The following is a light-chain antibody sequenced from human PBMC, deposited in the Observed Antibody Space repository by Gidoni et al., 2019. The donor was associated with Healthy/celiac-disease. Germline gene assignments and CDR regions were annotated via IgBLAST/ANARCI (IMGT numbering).Light chain of an antibody. V-gene: IGKV1-39*01. CDR2: AAS. CDR1: QSISSY. J-gene: IGKJ2*01. Sequence: DIQMTQSPFSLSASVGDRVTIPCRASQSISSYLNWYQQKPGKAPKLLIYAASRLQSGVPSMFSGSGSGTDFTLTISSLQPEDFATYYCQQSYSTPYTFGQGTKLEIK. CDR3: QQSYSTPYT.